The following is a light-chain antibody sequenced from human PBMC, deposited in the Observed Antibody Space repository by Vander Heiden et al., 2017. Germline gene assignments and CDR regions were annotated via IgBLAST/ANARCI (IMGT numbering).Light chain of an antibody. CDR1: QSVSSY. CDR2: DAS. CDR3: QQRSNWPPRST. J-gene: IGKJ2*01. V-gene: IGKV3-11*01. Sequence: EIVLTQSPATLSLSPGERATLSCRASQSVSSYLAWHQQKPGQAPRLLIYDASNRATGIPARFSGSGSGTDFTLTISSLEPEDFAVYYCQQRSNWPPRSTFGQGTKLEI.